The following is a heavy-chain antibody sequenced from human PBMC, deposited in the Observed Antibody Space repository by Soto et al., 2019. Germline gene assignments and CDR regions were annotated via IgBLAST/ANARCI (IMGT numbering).Heavy chain of an antibody. CDR3: ARGTPLNYYDSSGYAFDI. V-gene: IGHV4-34*01. CDR2: INHSGST. Sequence: SETLSLTRAVYGGSFSGYYWSWIRQPPGKGLEWIGEINHSGSTNYNPSLKSRVTISVDTSKNQFSLKLSSVTAADTAVYYCARGTPLNYYDSSGYAFDIWGQGTMVTVSS. D-gene: IGHD3-22*01. J-gene: IGHJ3*02. CDR1: GGSFSGYY.